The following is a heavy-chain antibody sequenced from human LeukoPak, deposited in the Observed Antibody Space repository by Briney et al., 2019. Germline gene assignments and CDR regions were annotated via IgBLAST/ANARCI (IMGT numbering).Heavy chain of an antibody. CDR1: GFTFSSYA. CDR3: AKDPFGVVTGFDY. CDR2: ISGSGGST. D-gene: IGHD2-21*02. J-gene: IGHJ4*02. Sequence: PGGSLRLSCAASGFTFSSYAMSWDRQAPGKGLEWVSAISGSGGSTYYADSVKGRFTISRDNSKNTLYLQMNSLRAEDTAVYYCAKDPFGVVTGFDYWGQGTLVTVSS. V-gene: IGHV3-23*01.